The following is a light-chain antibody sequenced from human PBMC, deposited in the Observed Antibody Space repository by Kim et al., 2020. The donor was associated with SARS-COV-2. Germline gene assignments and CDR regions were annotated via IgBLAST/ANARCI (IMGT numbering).Light chain of an antibody. J-gene: IGLJ2*01. CDR2: GKD. Sequence: VALGQTVRTTCQGDRLRSYYATWYQHKPGQAPILVIYGKDNRPSGFPDRFSGSSSGNTASLTITGTQAGDEADYYCNSRDSNDNVLFGGGTKLTVL. V-gene: IGLV3-19*01. CDR1: RLRSYY. CDR3: NSRDSNDNVL.